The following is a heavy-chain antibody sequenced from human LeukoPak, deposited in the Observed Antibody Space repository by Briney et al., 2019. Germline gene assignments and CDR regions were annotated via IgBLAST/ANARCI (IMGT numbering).Heavy chain of an antibody. Sequence: PSETLSLTCTVSGGSISSCYWSWIRQPPGKRLEWIGYIYYSGTTNYNPSLKSRLTISVDTSKNQFSLKLSSVAAADTAVYYCARSYDSSGYYPQGAFDIWGQGTMVTVSS. CDR1: GGSISSCY. CDR2: IYYSGTT. D-gene: IGHD3-22*01. CDR3: ARSYDSSGYYPQGAFDI. J-gene: IGHJ3*02. V-gene: IGHV4-59*01.